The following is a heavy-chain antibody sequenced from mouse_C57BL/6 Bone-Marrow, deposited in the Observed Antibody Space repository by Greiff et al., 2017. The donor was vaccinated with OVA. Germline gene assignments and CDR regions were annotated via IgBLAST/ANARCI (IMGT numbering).Heavy chain of an antibody. Sequence: EVHLQQSGPELVKPGASVKISCKASGYTFTDYYMNWVKQSHGKSLEWIGDINPNNGGTSYNQKFKGKATLTVDKSSSTAYMELRSLTSEDSAVYYCARVPDGDYFDYWGQGTTLTVSS. J-gene: IGHJ2*01. CDR1: GYTFTDYY. CDR3: ARVPDGDYFDY. CDR2: INPNNGGT. V-gene: IGHV1-26*01.